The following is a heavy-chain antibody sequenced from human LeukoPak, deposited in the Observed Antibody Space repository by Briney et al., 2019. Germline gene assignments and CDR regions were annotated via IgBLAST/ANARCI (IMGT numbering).Heavy chain of an antibody. CDR3: ARVTGIVGANYYFDY. CDR1: GGSISSGSYY. Sequence: PSETLSLTCTVSGGSISSGSYYWSWIRQPAGKGLEWIGRIYTSGSTNYNPSLKSRVTISVDTSKNQFSLELSSVTAADTAVYYCARVTGIVGANYYFDYWGQGTLVTVSS. D-gene: IGHD1-26*01. V-gene: IGHV4-61*02. CDR2: IYTSGST. J-gene: IGHJ4*02.